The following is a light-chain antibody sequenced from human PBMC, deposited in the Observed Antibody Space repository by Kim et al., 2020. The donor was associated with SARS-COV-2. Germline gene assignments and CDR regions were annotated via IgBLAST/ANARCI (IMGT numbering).Light chain of an antibody. J-gene: IGKJ4*01. Sequence: CPGERATLSCRAGQSVSSNLAWYQQKPGQAPRLLIYGASTRATGIPARFSGSGSGTEFTLTIRSLQSEDFAVYYCQQYNNWPPLTFGGGTKVDIK. V-gene: IGKV3-15*01. CDR3: QQYNNWPPLT. CDR2: GAS. CDR1: QSVSSN.